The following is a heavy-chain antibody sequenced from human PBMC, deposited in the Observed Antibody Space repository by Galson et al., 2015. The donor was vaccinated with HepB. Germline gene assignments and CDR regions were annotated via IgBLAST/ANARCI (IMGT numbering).Heavy chain of an antibody. CDR2: ISYNGNTK. CDR3: AKEGDGDYYDSSLDY. V-gene: IGHV3-30-3*01. Sequence: SLRLSCAASGFTFNSYAMHWVRQAPGKGLEWVALISYNGNTKYSAGSVKGRFSISRDNSKNTLYLQMYTLRAEDTAVYYCAKEGDGDYYDSSLDYWGQGTLVTVSS. CDR1: GFTFNSYA. D-gene: IGHD3-22*01. J-gene: IGHJ4*02.